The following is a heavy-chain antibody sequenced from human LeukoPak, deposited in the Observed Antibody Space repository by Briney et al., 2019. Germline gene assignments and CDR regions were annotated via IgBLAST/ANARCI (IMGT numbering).Heavy chain of an antibody. V-gene: IGHV3-53*01. D-gene: IGHD2-15*01. CDR3: ARTYCSGGSCYRRGYYFDY. CDR2: IYSGGST. J-gene: IGHJ4*02. Sequence: GSLRLSCAASGLTVSSNYMSWVRQAPGKGLEWVSVIYSGGSTYYADPVKGRFTFSRDNSRNTLYLQMNSLRAEDTAVYYCARTYCSGGSCYRRGYYFDYWGQGTLVTVSS. CDR1: GLTVSSNY.